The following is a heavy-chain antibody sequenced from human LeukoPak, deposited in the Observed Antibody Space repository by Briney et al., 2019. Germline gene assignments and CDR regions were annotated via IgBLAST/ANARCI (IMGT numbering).Heavy chain of an antibody. Sequence: PGGSLRLSCAASGFTIIGYAMYWVRQAPGKGLEFVASISHDATERYRESVKGRLTISRDTSKNTVYLQMNTLRAVDSALYYCTRTGLGYRLGNGLDAWGQGTQVTVSS. D-gene: IGHD5-18*01. CDR1: GFTIIGYA. J-gene: IGHJ5*02. CDR3: TRTGLGYRLGNGLDA. CDR2: ISHDATE. V-gene: IGHV3-30*04.